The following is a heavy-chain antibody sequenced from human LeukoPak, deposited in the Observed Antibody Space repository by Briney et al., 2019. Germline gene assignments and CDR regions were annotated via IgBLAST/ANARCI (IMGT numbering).Heavy chain of an antibody. J-gene: IGHJ5*01. Sequence: GGSLRLSCAASGFTFSSYAMSWVRQAPGKGLEWVVAIKQDGSEKYYVDSVKGRFTISRDNAKNSLYLQMNSLRAEDTAVYYCARGGSYSWFDSWGQGTPVTVSS. CDR2: IKQDGSEK. CDR3: ARGGSYSWFDS. V-gene: IGHV3-7*01. CDR1: GFTFSSYA.